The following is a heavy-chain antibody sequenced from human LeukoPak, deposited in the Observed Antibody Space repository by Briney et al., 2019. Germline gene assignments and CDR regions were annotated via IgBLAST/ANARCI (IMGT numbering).Heavy chain of an antibody. CDR2: IYTGGNT. Sequence: PGGSLRLSCAASGFTVSNNYMNWVRQAPGKGLEWVSVIYTGGNTYYAESVKGRSTIPRDNSKNTLYLQMHSLRAEDTAVYYCASPSSGQSFDIWGQGTMVTVSS. J-gene: IGHJ3*02. D-gene: IGHD6-19*01. CDR3: ASPSSGQSFDI. CDR1: GFTVSNNY. V-gene: IGHV3-53*01.